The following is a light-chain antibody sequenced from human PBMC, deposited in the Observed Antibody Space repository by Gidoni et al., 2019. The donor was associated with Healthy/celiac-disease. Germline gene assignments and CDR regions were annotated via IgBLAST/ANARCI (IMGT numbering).Light chain of an antibody. V-gene: IGKV3-11*01. Sequence: EIVLTQSPATLSLSPGERATLSCRASQSVSSYLAWYHQKPGQAHRLLIYDASNRATGIPARFSGSGSGTDFTLTISSLEPEDFAVYYCQQRSNWPITFGQXTRLEIK. CDR3: QQRSNWPIT. CDR2: DAS. J-gene: IGKJ5*01. CDR1: QSVSSY.